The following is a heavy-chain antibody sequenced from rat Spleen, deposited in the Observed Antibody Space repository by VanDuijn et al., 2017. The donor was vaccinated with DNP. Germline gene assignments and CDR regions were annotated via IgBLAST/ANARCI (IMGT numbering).Heavy chain of an antibody. J-gene: IGHJ2*01. V-gene: IGHV5S10*01. CDR2: ISYDGSRT. CDR3: AREQHYHFDY. D-gene: IGHD1-10*01. Sequence: EVQLVESGGGLVQPGRSLKLSCAASGFTFSDYNMAWVRQAPKKGLEWVATISYDGSRTYYRDSVKGRFTISRNNAKSTLYLQMGSLKSEDTATYYCAREQHYHFDYWGQGVMVTVSS. CDR1: GFTFSDYN.